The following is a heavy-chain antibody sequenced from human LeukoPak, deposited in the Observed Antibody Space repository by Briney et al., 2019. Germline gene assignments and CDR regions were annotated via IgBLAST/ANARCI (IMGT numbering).Heavy chain of an antibody. V-gene: IGHV1-69*04. D-gene: IGHD2-15*01. CDR1: GGTFSSYA. CDR2: IIPILGIA. CDR3: ARAAPGSSGFDY. Sequence: SVKVSCKAPGGTFSSYAISWVRQAPGQGLEWMGRIIPILGIANYAQKFQGRVTITADKSTSTAYMELSSLRSEDTAVYYCARAAPGSSGFDYWGQGTLVTVSS. J-gene: IGHJ4*02.